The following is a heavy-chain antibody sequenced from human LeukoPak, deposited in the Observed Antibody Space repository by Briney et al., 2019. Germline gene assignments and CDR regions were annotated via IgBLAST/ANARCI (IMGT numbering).Heavy chain of an antibody. J-gene: IGHJ5*02. D-gene: IGHD6-13*01. CDR3: ARVGSYSSSWYVVYNWFDP. CDR2: IIPIFGTA. V-gene: IGHV1-69*13. Sequence: PGASAKVSCKASGGTFSSYAISWVRQAPGQGLEWMGGIIPIFGTANYAQKFQGRVTITADESTSTAYMELSSLRSEDTAVYYCARVGSYSSSWYVVYNWFDPWGQGTLVTVSS. CDR1: GGTFSSYA.